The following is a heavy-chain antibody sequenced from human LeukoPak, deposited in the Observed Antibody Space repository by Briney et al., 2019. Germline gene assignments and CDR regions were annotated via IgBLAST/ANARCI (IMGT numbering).Heavy chain of an antibody. D-gene: IGHD6-13*01. J-gene: IGHJ5*02. Sequence: ASEKVSCKASGYTFTGYYMHWVRQAPGQGLEWMGWINPNSGGTNYAQKFQGRVTMTRDTSISTAYMELSRLRSDDTAVYYCATITSSSWGNWFDPWGQGTLVTVSS. CDR3: ATITSSSWGNWFDP. CDR2: INPNSGGT. V-gene: IGHV1-2*02. CDR1: GYTFTGYY.